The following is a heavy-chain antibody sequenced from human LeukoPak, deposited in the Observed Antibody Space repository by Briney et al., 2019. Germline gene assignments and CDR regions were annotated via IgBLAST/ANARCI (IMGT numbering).Heavy chain of an antibody. CDR3: ARDKQQLVRAFDI. CDR1: GFTFSSYA. D-gene: IGHD6-13*01. J-gene: IGHJ3*02. V-gene: IGHV3-23*01. Sequence: GGSLRLSCAASGFTFSSYAMSWVRQAPGKGLEWVSAISGSGGSTYYADSVKGRFTISRDNSKNTLYLQMNSLRAEDTAVYYCARDKQQLVRAFDIWGQGTMVSVSS. CDR2: ISGSGGST.